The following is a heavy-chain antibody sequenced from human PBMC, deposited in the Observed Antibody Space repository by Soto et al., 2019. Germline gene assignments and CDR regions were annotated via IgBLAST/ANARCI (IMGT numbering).Heavy chain of an antibody. Sequence: GESLKISCKGSGYSFTSYWIGWVRQMPGKGLEWMGIIYPGDSDTRYSPSFQGQVTISADKSISTAYLQWSSLKASDTAMYYCARSDQYYYDSSGYYYDGWFDPWGQGTLVTVSS. D-gene: IGHD3-22*01. V-gene: IGHV5-51*01. CDR3: ARSDQYYYDSSGYYYDGWFDP. CDR2: IYPGDSDT. CDR1: GYSFTSYW. J-gene: IGHJ5*02.